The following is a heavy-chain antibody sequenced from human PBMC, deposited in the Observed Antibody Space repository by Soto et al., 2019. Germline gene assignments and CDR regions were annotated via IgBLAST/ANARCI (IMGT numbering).Heavy chain of an antibody. CDR2: IYYSGST. Sequence: SETLSLTCTVSGGSISSYYWSWIRQPPGKGLEWIGYIYYSGSTNYNPSLKSRVTISVDTSKNQFSLKLSSVTAADTAVYYCARGSLYNFDSSGTELWFDPWGQGALVTVSS. J-gene: IGHJ5*02. CDR1: GGSISSYY. D-gene: IGHD6-19*01. CDR3: ARGSLYNFDSSGTELWFDP. V-gene: IGHV4-59*01.